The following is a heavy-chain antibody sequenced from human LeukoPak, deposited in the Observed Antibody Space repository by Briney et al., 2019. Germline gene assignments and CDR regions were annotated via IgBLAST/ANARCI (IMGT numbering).Heavy chain of an antibody. CDR3: ARGRYYLEY. CDR1: GFTFNTYW. Sequence: QAGGSLRLSCAASGFTFNTYWMHWVRHAPGMGLVWVSRVNNDGSSATYADSVKGRFTISRDNAKNTLYLQMKSLRAEDTAVYYCARGRYYLEYWGQGILVTVSS. J-gene: IGHJ4*02. V-gene: IGHV3-74*01. CDR2: VNNDGSSA.